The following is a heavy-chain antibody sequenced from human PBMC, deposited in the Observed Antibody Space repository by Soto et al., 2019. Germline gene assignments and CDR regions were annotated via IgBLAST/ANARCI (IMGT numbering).Heavy chain of an antibody. Sequence: SSETLSLTCAVYGGSFSGYYWSWIRQPPGKGLEWIGEINHSGSTNYNPSLKSRVTISVDTSKNQFSLKLSSVTAAGTAVYYCARGYGSGWKNWGQGTLVTVSS. V-gene: IGHV4-34*01. CDR2: INHSGST. CDR3: ARGYGSGWKN. CDR1: GGSFSGYY. J-gene: IGHJ4*02. D-gene: IGHD6-19*01.